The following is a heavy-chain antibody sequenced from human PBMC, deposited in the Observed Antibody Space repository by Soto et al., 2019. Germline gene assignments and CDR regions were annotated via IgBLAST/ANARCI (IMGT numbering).Heavy chain of an antibody. V-gene: IGHV3-23*01. J-gene: IGHJ4*02. Sequence: GGSLRLSCAASGFTFSSYAMSWVRQAPGKGLEWVSAISGSGSSTFSADSVKGRFTISRDNSKSTLYLQMNSLRAEDTAVYHCAKDMDIAVVGTLDYWGQGTLVTVSS. CDR3: AKDMDIAVVGTLDY. CDR1: GFTFSSYA. CDR2: ISGSGSST. D-gene: IGHD6-19*01.